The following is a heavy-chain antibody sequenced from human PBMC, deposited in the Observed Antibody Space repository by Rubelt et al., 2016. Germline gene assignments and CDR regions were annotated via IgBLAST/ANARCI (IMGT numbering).Heavy chain of an antibody. V-gene: IGHV4-39*01. CDR3: ARGDRVGARHLGLYYYYGMDV. CDR2: IYYSGST. Sequence: WGWIRQPPGKGLEWIGSIYYSGSTYYNPSLKSRVTISVDTSKNQFSLKLSSVTAADTAVYYCARGDRVGARHLGLYYYYGMDVWGQGTTVTVSS. D-gene: IGHD1-26*01. J-gene: IGHJ6*02.